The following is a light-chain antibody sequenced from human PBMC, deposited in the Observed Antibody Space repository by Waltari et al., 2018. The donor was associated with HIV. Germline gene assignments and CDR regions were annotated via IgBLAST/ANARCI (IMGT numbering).Light chain of an antibody. V-gene: IGLV2-14*01. CDR2: EVD. CDR1: DSDFGFYNF. CDR3: ASYTADDTVL. J-gene: IGLJ2*01. Sequence: SDLTQPASVSGFLGQSITISCTGADSDFGFYNFIPWYQQQPGKVPKLLLYEVDTPASGVHGRFSGSKSGNTASLTISGLQVEDEGLYHCASYTADDTVLFGGGTTVTV.